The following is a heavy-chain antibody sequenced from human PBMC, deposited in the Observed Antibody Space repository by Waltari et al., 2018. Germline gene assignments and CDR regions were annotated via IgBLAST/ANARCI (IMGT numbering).Heavy chain of an antibody. J-gene: IGHJ5*02. D-gene: IGHD6-13*01. V-gene: IGHV3-7*01. CDR3: ARDFIAAAGSLNWFDP. CDR1: GLTFRSHW. CDR2: IKQDGSEK. Sequence: EVQLVESGGGLVQPGGSLRLSCAASGLTFRSHWMIWVRNAPGKGLEWVANIKQDGSEKYYVDSVKGRFTSSRDNAKNSLYLQMNSLRAEDTAVYYCARDFIAAAGSLNWFDPWGQGTLVTVSS.